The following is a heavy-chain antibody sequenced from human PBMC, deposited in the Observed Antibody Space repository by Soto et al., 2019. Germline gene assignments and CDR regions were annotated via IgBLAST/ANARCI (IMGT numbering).Heavy chain of an antibody. CDR2: ISSSSSYI. CDR1: GFTFSSYS. Sequence: GGSLRLSCAASGFTFSSYSMNWVRQAPGKGLEWVSSISSSSSYIYYADSVRGRFTISRDNAKNSLYLQMNSLRAEDTAVYYCASPYSSSSGAAYYYYGMDVWGQGTTVTVSS. D-gene: IGHD6-6*01. CDR3: ASPYSSSSGAAYYYYGMDV. V-gene: IGHV3-21*01. J-gene: IGHJ6*02.